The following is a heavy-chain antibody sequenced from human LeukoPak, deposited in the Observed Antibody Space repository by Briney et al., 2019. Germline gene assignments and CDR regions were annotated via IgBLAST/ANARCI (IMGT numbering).Heavy chain of an antibody. CDR1: GDSISGHY. J-gene: IGHJ4*02. Sequence: SETLSLTCTVSGDSISGHYWTWIRQPPGKGLEWIGYIYYSGNTNYNPSLRGRVTISVDTSKNQFSLNLSSVTAADTAVYYCARGGYRGHDFSDYWGQGTLVTVSS. V-gene: IGHV4-59*11. CDR3: ARGGYRGHDFSDY. CDR2: IYYSGNT. D-gene: IGHD5-12*01.